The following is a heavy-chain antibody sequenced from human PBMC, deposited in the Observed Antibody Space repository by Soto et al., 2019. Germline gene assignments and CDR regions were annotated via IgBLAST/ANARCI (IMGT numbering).Heavy chain of an antibody. J-gene: IGHJ6*02. V-gene: IGHV1-69*02. D-gene: IGHD5-12*01. CDR1: GGTFSSYT. Sequence: QVQLVQSGAEVKKPGSSVKVSCKASGGTFSSYTISWVRQAPGQGLEWMGRIIPILGIANYAQKFQGRVTITADKSTSTAYMELSSLRSEDTAVYYCARASATIGDYYYGMDVWGQGTTVTVSS. CDR3: ARASATIGDYYYGMDV. CDR2: IIPILGIA.